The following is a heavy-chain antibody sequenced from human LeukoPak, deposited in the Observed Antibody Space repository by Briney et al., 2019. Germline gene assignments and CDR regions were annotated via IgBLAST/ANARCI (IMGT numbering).Heavy chain of an antibody. CDR3: ARAKSSSSWYGFDY. D-gene: IGHD6-13*01. J-gene: IGHJ4*02. CDR1: GYSISSGYY. V-gene: IGHV4-38-2*02. CDR2: IYHSGST. Sequence: PSETLSLTCTVSGYSISSGYYWGWIRQPPGKGLEWIRSIYHSGSTYYNPSLKSRVTISVDTSKNQVSLKLSSVTAADTAVYYCARAKSSSSWYGFDYWGQGTLVTVSS.